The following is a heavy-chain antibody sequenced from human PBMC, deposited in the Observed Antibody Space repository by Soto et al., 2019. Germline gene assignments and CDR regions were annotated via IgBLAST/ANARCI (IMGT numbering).Heavy chain of an antibody. CDR2: IYYSGST. CDR1: AGSPSRGTYY. CDR3: AIHSPPFLYRSGPRDV. D-gene: IGHD3-10*01. Sequence: TSETLSLPCTVSAGSPSRGTYYLCWILHHTGKGLEWIGYIYYSGSTNYNPSLKSRVTISVDTSKNQFSLKLSSVTDADTAVYYGAIHSPPFLYRSGPRDVSCPGITATVSS. V-gene: IGHV4-61*01. J-gene: IGHJ6*02.